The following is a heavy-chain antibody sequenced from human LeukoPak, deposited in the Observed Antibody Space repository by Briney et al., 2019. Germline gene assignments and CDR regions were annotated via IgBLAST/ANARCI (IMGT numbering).Heavy chain of an antibody. CDR3: ARDLEYSSSWYQFSFWFDP. D-gene: IGHD6-13*01. Sequence: GGSLRLSCEASGFAFSFYAMTWVRQAPGTGLEWVSVIYSGGSTYYADSVKGRFTISRDNSKNTLYLQMNSLRAEDTAVYYCARDLEYSSSWYQFSFWFDPWGQGTLVTVSS. J-gene: IGHJ5*02. CDR1: GFAFSFYA. CDR2: IYSGGST. V-gene: IGHV3-53*01.